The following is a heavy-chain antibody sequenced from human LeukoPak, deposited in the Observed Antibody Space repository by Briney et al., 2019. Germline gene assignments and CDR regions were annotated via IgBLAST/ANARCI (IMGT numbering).Heavy chain of an antibody. D-gene: IGHD6-13*01. CDR1: GGSMSNYY. Sequence: PSETLSLTCTVSGGSMSNYYWGWIRQPPGKGLEWIGSISYTGITSYKPSLEGRVTISVDTSKNQFSLKLSSVTATDTAVYYCARGIGAAAPWGQGTLVTVSS. CDR2: ISYTGIT. J-gene: IGHJ5*02. V-gene: IGHV4-39*01. CDR3: ARGIGAAAP.